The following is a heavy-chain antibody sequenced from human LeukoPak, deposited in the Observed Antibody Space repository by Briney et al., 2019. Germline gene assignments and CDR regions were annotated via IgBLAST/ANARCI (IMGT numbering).Heavy chain of an antibody. Sequence: ASVKVYCKASGHTFTSYGISWVRQAPGQGLEWMGWLSAYNGNTNYAQKVQGRVTMTTDTSTSTAYMELRSLRSDDTAVYYCARASCSSTSCYTPFDYWGQGTLVTVSS. D-gene: IGHD2-2*02. J-gene: IGHJ4*02. CDR2: LSAYNGNT. CDR3: ARASCSSTSCYTPFDY. CDR1: GHTFTSYG. V-gene: IGHV1-18*01.